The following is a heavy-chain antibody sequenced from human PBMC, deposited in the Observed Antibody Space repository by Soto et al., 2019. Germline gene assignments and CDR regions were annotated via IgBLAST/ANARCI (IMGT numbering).Heavy chain of an antibody. CDR2: IYTSGST. CDR1: GDSISSYY. J-gene: IGHJ6*02. CDR3: ARDPTNSSGWYSLGRNYYYYYGMDV. Sequence: PSETLSLTCTVSGDSISSYYWSWIRQPAGKGLEWIGRIYTSGSTNYNPSLKSRVTMSVDTSKNQFSLKLSSVTAADTAVYYCARDPTNSSGWYSLGRNYYYYYGMDVWGQGTTVTVSS. D-gene: IGHD6-19*01. V-gene: IGHV4-4*07.